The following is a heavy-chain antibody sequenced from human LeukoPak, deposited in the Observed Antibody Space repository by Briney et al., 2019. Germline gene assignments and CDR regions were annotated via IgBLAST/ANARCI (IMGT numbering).Heavy chain of an antibody. CDR3: ARMDRVVTAIPDFHY. V-gene: IGHV3-48*03. J-gene: IGHJ4*02. Sequence: GGSLRLSCAASRFTFSSYEMNWVRQAPGKGLEWVSYINSDGSIMYYADSVKGRFTISRDNGKNSLYLQMNSLRADDTAVYYCARMDRVVTAIPDFHYWGQGTLVTVSS. CDR1: RFTFSSYE. CDR2: INSDGSIM. D-gene: IGHD2-21*02.